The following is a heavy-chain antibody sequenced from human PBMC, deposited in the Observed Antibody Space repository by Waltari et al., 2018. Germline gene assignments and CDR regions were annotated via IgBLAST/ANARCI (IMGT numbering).Heavy chain of an antibody. V-gene: IGHV3-49*04. CDR2: IRSNNFGGTT. CDR1: GFIFRNYA. J-gene: IGHJ4*02. CDR3: VRGGTLPDY. Sequence: EVRLVESGGGLVQPGRSLRLSCSGSGFIFRNYALSWVRPTPGKGLEWLGFIRSNNFGGTTEYAASVKDRFTISREDSTATAYLQMYSLKSDDTGVYFCVRGGTLPDYWGQGTLVTVSS. D-gene: IGHD1-7*01.